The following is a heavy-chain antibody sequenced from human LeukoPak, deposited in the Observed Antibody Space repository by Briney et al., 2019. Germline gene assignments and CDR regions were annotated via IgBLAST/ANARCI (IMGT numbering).Heavy chain of an antibody. V-gene: IGHV3-7*01. J-gene: IGHJ6*03. Sequence: GGSLRLSCAASGFTFSSYWMSWVRQAPGKGLEWVANIKQDGSEKYYVDSVKGRFTISRDNAKNSLYLQMNSLRAEDTAVYYCARDEQQLVGWGYYYYYMDVWGKGTTVTVSS. D-gene: IGHD6-13*01. CDR3: ARDEQQLVGWGYYYYYMDV. CDR2: IKQDGSEK. CDR1: GFTFSSYW.